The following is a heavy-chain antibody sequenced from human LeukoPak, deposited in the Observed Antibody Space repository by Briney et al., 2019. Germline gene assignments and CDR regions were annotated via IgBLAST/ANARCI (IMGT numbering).Heavy chain of an antibody. Sequence: SETLSLTCAVYGGSFSGYYWSWIRQPPGKGLEWIGEINHSGSTNYNPSLKSRVTISVDTSKNQFSLKLSSVTAADTGVYYCAIPAVWYSSGWGPSGMDVWGQGTTVTVSS. D-gene: IGHD6-19*01. J-gene: IGHJ6*02. V-gene: IGHV4-34*01. CDR3: AIPAVWYSSGWGPSGMDV. CDR2: INHSGST. CDR1: GGSFSGYY.